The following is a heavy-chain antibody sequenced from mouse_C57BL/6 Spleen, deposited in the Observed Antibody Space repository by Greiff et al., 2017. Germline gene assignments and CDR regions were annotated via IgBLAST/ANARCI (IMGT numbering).Heavy chain of an antibody. V-gene: IGHV1-55*01. J-gene: IGHJ3*01. D-gene: IGHD2-3*01. CDR3: ARTRDGYSWFAY. Sequence: QVQLKQPGAELVKPGASVKMSCKASGYTFTSYWITWVKQRPGQGLEWIGDIYPGSGSTNYNEKFKSKATLTVDTSSSTAYMQLSSLTSEDSAVYYGARTRDGYSWFAYWGQGTLVTVSA. CDR2: IYPGSGST. CDR1: GYTFTSYW.